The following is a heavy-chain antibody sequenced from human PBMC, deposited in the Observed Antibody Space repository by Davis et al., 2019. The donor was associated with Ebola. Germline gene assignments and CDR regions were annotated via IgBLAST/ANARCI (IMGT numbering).Heavy chain of an antibody. D-gene: IGHD6-13*01. CDR2: INHSGST. CDR1: GGSFSGYY. CDR3: ARGGVIAAAGNDDFYYYYGMDV. V-gene: IGHV4-34*01. Sequence: SETLSLTCAVYGGSFSGYYWSCIRQPPGKGLEWIGEINHSGSTNYNPSLKSRVTISVDKSKNQFSLKLSSVTAADTAVYYCARGGVIAAAGNDDFYYYYGMDVWGQGTTVTVSS. J-gene: IGHJ6*02.